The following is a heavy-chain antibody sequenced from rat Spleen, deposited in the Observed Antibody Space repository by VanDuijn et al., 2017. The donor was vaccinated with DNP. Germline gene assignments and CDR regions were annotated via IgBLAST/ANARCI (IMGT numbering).Heavy chain of an antibody. CDR3: IRWNSGHFDY. Sequence: EVQLVESGGGLVQPGRSMKLSCLASEFTFSNFYMAWVRQAPTKGLEWVASISNGGDKTYYRDSVKGRFAISRDNAKSTLYLQMNSLRSEDMATYYCIRWNSGHFDYWGQGVMVTVSS. J-gene: IGHJ2*01. D-gene: IGHD4-3*01. V-gene: IGHV5-25*01. CDR1: EFTFSNFY. CDR2: ISNGGDKT.